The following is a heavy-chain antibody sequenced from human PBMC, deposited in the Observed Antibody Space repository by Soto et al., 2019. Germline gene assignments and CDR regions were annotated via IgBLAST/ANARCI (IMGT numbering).Heavy chain of an antibody. J-gene: IGHJ6*02. CDR3: ATSSVVATIFYYYGMDF. Sequence: GASVKVSCKASGGTFGTDTVSWVRLAPGQRLEWLGGFTPIFGTANYAQKFQDRVTLTADKSTGTAYMELTSLRSEDTGVYYCATSSVVATIFYYYGMDFWGQGTTVTVSS. D-gene: IGHD5-12*01. CDR1: GGTFGTDT. V-gene: IGHV1-69*06. CDR2: FTPIFGTA.